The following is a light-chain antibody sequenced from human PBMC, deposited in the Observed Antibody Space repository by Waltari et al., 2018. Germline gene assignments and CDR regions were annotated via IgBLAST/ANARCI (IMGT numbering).Light chain of an antibody. V-gene: IGLV3-21*03. Sequence: SYVLTQPPSVSVAPGKTARLSRSGPHLRKKTVHWHQQKPGQAPVVVIYDTTVRPSGIPDRISGSDPATLTIARVEAGDEADYYCQVWDDTDDHPVFGGGTRLTVL. CDR3: QVWDDTDDHPV. CDR1: HLRKKT. CDR2: DTT. J-gene: IGLJ2*01.